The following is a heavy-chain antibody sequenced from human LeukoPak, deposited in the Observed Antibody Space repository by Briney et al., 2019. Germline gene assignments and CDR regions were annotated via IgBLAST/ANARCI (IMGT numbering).Heavy chain of an antibody. J-gene: IGHJ4*02. CDR2: IKGDGTET. CDR3: AKEGRSLQTY. CDR1: GFIFSSNW. V-gene: IGHV3-7*03. D-gene: IGHD5-24*01. Sequence: GGSLRLSCAASGFIFSSNWMSWVRLAPGKGLEWVANIKGDGTETYYVDSVKGRFTISRDNAKNSLYLQMNSLRVEDTAVYYCAKEGRSLQTYWGQGTLVTVSS.